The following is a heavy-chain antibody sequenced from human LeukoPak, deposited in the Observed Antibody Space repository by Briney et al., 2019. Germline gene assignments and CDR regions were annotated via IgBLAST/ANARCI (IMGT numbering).Heavy chain of an antibody. CDR2: VSTSGGGT. J-gene: IGHJ4*02. V-gene: IGHV3-23*01. CDR3: AERYNSEYLAPVQN. D-gene: IGHD1-1*01. Sequence: GGSLRLSCAASGFTFSSYAMTWVRQAPGKGLEWVSTVSTSGGGTYYADSVKGRFTISRDNSKNTLYLQMNSLRAEDTAVYYCAERYNSEYLAPVQNWGQGTLVTVSS. CDR1: GFTFSSYA.